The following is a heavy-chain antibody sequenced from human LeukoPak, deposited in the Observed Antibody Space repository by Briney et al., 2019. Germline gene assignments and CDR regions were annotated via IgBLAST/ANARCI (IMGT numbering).Heavy chain of an antibody. D-gene: IGHD2-2*01. J-gene: IGHJ5*02. CDR1: GGTFISYA. V-gene: IGHV1-69*01. CDR3: ARVGYPDIVVVPDNWFDP. CDR2: IIPIFGTA. Sequence: GSSVKVSCKASGGTFISYAISWGRQAPGQGLEWMGGIIPIFGTANYAQKFQGRVTITADESTSTAYMELSSLRSEDTAVYYCARVGYPDIVVVPDNWFDPWGQGTLVTVSS.